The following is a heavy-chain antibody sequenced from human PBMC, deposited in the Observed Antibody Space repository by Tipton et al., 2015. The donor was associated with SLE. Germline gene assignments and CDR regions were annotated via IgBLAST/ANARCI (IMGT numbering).Heavy chain of an antibody. CDR3: ARLISAYDCNFDY. CDR1: GDSITSDIYY. V-gene: IGHV4-39*07. Sequence: TLSLTCFVSGDSITSDIYYWGWISQPPGKGLEWIGSVYDSGTTHYNPSLKSRVTMSVDTSTNRLSLQLSSVTAADTALYYCARLISAYDCNFDYWGQGTLVTVSS. D-gene: IGHD5-12*01. J-gene: IGHJ4*02. CDR2: VYDSGTT.